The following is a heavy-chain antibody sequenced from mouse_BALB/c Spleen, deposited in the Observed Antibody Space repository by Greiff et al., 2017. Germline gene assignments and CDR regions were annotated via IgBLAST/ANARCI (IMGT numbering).Heavy chain of an antibody. J-gene: IGHJ4*01. V-gene: IGHV1-7*01. Sequence: QVQLQQSGAELAKPGASVKMSCKASGYTFTSYWMHWVKQRPGQGLEWIGYINPSTGYTEYNQKFKDKATLTADKSSSTAYMQLSSLTSEDSAVYYCARSAHYGSSLYYAMDYWGQGTSVTVSS. CDR2: INPSTGYT. D-gene: IGHD1-1*01. CDR1: GYTFTSYW. CDR3: ARSAHYGSSLYYAMDY.